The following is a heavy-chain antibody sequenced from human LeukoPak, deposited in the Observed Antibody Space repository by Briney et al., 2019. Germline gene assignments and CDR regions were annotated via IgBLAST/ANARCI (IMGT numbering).Heavy chain of an antibody. V-gene: IGHV3-66*01. D-gene: IGHD6-19*01. Sequence: PGGSLRLSCAASEFTVSSHCMSWVRQAPGKGLEWVSVLYSDGSTYYADSVKDRFTISRDNSKNTLYLQMNSLRAEDTAVYYCARMLAVAGIVGGDYFDSWGQGTLVTVSS. CDR1: EFTVSSHC. J-gene: IGHJ4*02. CDR2: LYSDGST. CDR3: ARMLAVAGIVGGDYFDS.